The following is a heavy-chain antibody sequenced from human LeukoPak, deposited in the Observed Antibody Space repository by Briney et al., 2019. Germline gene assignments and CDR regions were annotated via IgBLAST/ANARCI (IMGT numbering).Heavy chain of an antibody. Sequence: GESLKISSKGSGYSFTSYWIGWVRQMPGKGLEWMGSIYPGGSDTRYSPSFQGQVTTSADKSISTAFLQWSNLKASDTAMYYCARHPIAAGGAYNWFDPWGQGTLVTVSS. J-gene: IGHJ5*02. V-gene: IGHV5-51*01. D-gene: IGHD6-13*01. CDR2: IYPGGSDT. CDR3: ARHPIAAGGAYNWFDP. CDR1: GYSFTSYW.